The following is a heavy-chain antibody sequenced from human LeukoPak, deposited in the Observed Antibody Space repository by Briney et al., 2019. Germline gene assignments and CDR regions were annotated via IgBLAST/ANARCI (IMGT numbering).Heavy chain of an antibody. CDR3: AKDRIAVADYIDY. Sequence: PGGSLRLSCAASGVTFSTYPMAWVRQGPGKGLEWISSISGSGTSTFYADSVKGRFTISRDNSKNTLYLQMNSLRAEDTAVYYCAKDRIAVADYIDYWGQGTLVTVSS. V-gene: IGHV3-23*01. CDR1: GVTFSTYP. D-gene: IGHD6-19*01. CDR2: ISGSGTST. J-gene: IGHJ4*02.